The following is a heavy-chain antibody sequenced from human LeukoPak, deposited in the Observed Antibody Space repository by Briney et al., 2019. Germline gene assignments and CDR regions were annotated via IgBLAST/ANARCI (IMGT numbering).Heavy chain of an antibody. J-gene: IGHJ4*02. CDR2: ISGSGGST. CDR1: GFTFNSYA. CDR3: AKSLYGSGSYERDY. D-gene: IGHD3-10*01. Sequence: GGSLRLSCAASGFTFNSYAMSWVRQAPGKGLEWVSAISGSGGSTYYADSVKGRFTISRDNSKNTLYLQMNSLRAEDTAVYYCAKSLYGSGSYERDYWGQGTLVTVSS. V-gene: IGHV3-23*01.